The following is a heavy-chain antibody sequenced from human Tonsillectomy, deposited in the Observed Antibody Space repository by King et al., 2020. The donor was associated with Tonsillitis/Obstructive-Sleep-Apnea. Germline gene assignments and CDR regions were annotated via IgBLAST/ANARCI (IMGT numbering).Heavy chain of an antibody. J-gene: IGHJ6*03. CDR3: VKDGFWSGYRSYYMDV. V-gene: IGHV3-64D*06. CDR2: ISSNGGST. Sequence: DVQLVESGGGLVQPGGSLRLSCSASGFTFSSYAMHWVRHAPGKGLEYVSAISSNGGSTYYADPVKGKFTISRDNSKNTLYLQMSSLRAEETAVYYCVKDGFWSGYRSYYMDVWGKGTTVTVSS. CDR1: GFTFSSYA. D-gene: IGHD3-3*01.